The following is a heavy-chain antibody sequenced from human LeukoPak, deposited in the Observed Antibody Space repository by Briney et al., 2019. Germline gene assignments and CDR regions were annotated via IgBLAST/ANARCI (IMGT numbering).Heavy chain of an antibody. J-gene: IGHJ4*02. Sequence: GGSLRLSCAATGFTFSSYDMNWVRQAPGKGLEWVSYISTRGSTIYYADSVKGRFTISRDNAKSSLYLQMNSLRAEDTAVYYCARGYLTSGYSQGFDYWGQGTLVTVSS. CDR3: ARGYLTSGYSQGFDY. D-gene: IGHD3-22*01. CDR2: ISTRGSTI. CDR1: GFTFSSYD. V-gene: IGHV3-48*03.